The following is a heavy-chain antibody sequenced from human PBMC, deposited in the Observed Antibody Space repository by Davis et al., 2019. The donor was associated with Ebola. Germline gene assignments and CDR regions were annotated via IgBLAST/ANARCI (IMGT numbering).Heavy chain of an antibody. CDR1: GFTFSSYW. V-gene: IGHV3-7*03. D-gene: IGHD2-15*01. CDR3: ARDSYSLYYYGMDV. Sequence: GESLKISCAASGFTFSSYWMHWVRQAPGKGLEWVANIKQDGSEKYYVDSVKGRFTISRDNAKNSLYLQMNSLRAEDTAVYYCARDSYSLYYYGMDVWGQGTTVTVSS. CDR2: IKQDGSEK. J-gene: IGHJ6*02.